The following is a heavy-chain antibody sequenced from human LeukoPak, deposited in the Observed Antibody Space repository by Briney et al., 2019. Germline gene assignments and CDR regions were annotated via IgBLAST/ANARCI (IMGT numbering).Heavy chain of an antibody. J-gene: IGHJ6*03. CDR1: GGSISSGSYY. Sequence: SETLSLTCTVSGGSISSGSYYWSWIRQPAGKGLEWIGRIYTSGSTNYNPSLKSRVTISVDTSKNQFSLKLSSVTAADTAVYYCARGYSGYDLLRRAPKYYYYMDVWGKGTTVTVSS. D-gene: IGHD5-12*01. V-gene: IGHV4-61*02. CDR3: ARGYSGYDLLRRAPKYYYYMDV. CDR2: IYTSGST.